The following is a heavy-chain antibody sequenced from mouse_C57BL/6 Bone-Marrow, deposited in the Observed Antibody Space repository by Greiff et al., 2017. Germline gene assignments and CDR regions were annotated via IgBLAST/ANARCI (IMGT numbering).Heavy chain of an antibody. CDR3: ARLNWDYAMDY. V-gene: IGHV5-4*03. CDR2: ISDGGSYT. D-gene: IGHD4-1*01. Sequence: DVKLVESGGGLVKPGGSLKLSCAASGFTFSSYAMSWVRQTPEKRLEWVATISDGGSYTYYPDNVKGRFTISRDNAKNNLYLQMSHLKSDDTAMYYCARLNWDYAMDYWGQGTSVTVSS. CDR1: GFTFSSYA. J-gene: IGHJ4*01.